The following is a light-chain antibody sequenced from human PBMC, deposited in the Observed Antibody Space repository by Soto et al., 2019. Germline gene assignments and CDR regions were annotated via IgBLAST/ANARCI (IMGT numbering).Light chain of an antibody. CDR3: QQAYRFPYT. Sequence: IQLTQSPSSIFASLGDRVTITCRASQGINRWLAWYQMKPGKGPKLLVFAADTLHNGVPPRFSGSGSGTDFTLTISSLQPEDFATYFCQQAYRFPYTFVPGTRLEF. V-gene: IGKV1-12*01. CDR1: QGINRW. CDR2: AAD. J-gene: IGKJ2*01.